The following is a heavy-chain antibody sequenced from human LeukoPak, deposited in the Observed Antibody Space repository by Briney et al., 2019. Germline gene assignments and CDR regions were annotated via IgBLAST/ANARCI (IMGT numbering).Heavy chain of an antibody. D-gene: IGHD5-24*01. CDR2: IYYSGST. CDR1: GGSISSGSYY. V-gene: IGHV4-31*03. J-gene: IGHJ4*02. CDR3: AREGASGDGYKLVY. Sequence: PSQTLSLTCTVSGGSISSGSYYWSWNRQHPGKGLKWIGYIYYSGSTYYNPSLKSRVTISVDTSKNQFSLKLSSVTAADTAVYYCAREGASGDGYKLVYWGQGTLVTVSS.